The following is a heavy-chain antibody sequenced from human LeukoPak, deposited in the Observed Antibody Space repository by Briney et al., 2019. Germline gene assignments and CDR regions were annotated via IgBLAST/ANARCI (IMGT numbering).Heavy chain of an antibody. CDR3: ARDAVMGTTPFYFDY. D-gene: IGHD1-1*01. CDR2: ISSSSSNI. Sequence: GGSLRLSCTASGFILSSYGMNWVRQAPGKGLEWVSYISSSSSNIFYADSVKGRFTISGDNAKDSLFLQMNSLRAEDTALYYCARDAVMGTTPFYFDYWGQGALVTVSS. CDR1: GFILSSYG. J-gene: IGHJ4*02. V-gene: IGHV3-48*01.